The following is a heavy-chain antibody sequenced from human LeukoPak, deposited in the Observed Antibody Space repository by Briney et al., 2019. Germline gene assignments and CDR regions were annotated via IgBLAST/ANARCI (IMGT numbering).Heavy chain of an antibody. J-gene: IGHJ4*02. CDR3: ARDRHKYHYDGSGYPPY. CDR2: ISSSSTTI. CDR1: GFTFSSYS. V-gene: IGHV3-48*01. D-gene: IGHD3-22*01. Sequence: GGPLRLSCAASGFTFSSYSMMWVRQAPGKGLEWVSYISSSSTTIYYADSVKGRFTISRDNAKNSVYLQMNSLRAEDAAVYYCARDRHKYHYDGSGYPPYWGQGTLVTVSS.